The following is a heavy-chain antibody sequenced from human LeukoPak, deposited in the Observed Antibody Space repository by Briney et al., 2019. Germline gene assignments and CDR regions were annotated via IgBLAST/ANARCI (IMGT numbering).Heavy chain of an antibody. Sequence: ESRHISCKGSGYGFTTYWISWARQMPGKGQEWMGRIDPSDSYTNYSPSFQGHVTIPADKSITTAYLQWSSLKASDSAMYYCARHYGSQFDYWGQGTLVTVSS. V-gene: IGHV5-10-1*01. CDR1: GYGFTTYW. J-gene: IGHJ4*02. CDR2: IDPSDSYT. D-gene: IGHD3-10*01. CDR3: ARHYGSQFDY.